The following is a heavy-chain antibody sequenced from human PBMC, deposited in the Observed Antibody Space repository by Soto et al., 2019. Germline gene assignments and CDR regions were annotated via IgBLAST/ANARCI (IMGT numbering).Heavy chain of an antibody. D-gene: IGHD6-13*01. Sequence: LSLTCTVSGGSISSYYWSWIRQPPGKGLEWIGYIYYSGSTNYNPSLKSRVTISVDTSKNQFSLKLSSVTAADTAAYYCARAPSSSWTYYFDYWGQGTLVTVSS. CDR1: GGSISSYY. CDR2: IYYSGST. J-gene: IGHJ4*02. CDR3: ARAPSSSWTYYFDY. V-gene: IGHV4-59*01.